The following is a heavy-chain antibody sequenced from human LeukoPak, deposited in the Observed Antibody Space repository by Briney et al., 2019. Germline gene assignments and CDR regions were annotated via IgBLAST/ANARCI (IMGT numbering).Heavy chain of an antibody. D-gene: IGHD3-22*01. Sequence: SETLSLTCTVSGGSISSYYWSWIRQPPGKGLEWIGYIYYSGSTNYNPSLKSRVTISVDTSKNQFSLKLSSVTAADTAVYYCARAKWLYFDYWGQGTLVTVPS. CDR2: IYYSGST. J-gene: IGHJ4*02. CDR3: ARAKWLYFDY. V-gene: IGHV4-59*01. CDR1: GGSISSYY.